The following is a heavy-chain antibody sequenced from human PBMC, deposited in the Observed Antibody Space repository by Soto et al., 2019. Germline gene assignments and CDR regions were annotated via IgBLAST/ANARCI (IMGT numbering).Heavy chain of an antibody. Sequence: EVQLLESGGGLVQPGGSLRLSCAASGFTFSSYAMSWVRQAPGKGLEWVSAISGSGGSTYYADSVKGRFTISRDNSKNTLYLQMNSLRAEDTAVYYCAKDPRKSVVVIAGWFDPWGQGTLVTVSS. CDR3: AKDPRKSVVVIAGWFDP. CDR2: ISGSGGST. J-gene: IGHJ5*02. CDR1: GFTFSSYA. V-gene: IGHV3-23*01. D-gene: IGHD2-15*01.